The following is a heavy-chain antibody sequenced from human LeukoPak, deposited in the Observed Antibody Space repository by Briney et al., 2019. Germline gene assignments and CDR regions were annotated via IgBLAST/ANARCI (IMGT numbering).Heavy chain of an antibody. CDR1: GFTFSSYA. D-gene: IGHD6-19*01. J-gene: IGHJ6*03. Sequence: SGGSLRLSCAASGFTFSSYAMHWVRQAPGKGLEWVAVISYDGSNKYYADSVKGRFTISRDNSKNTLYLQINSLRAEDTAVYYCARDYSIAVARYYYYYYYMDVWGKGTTVTVSS. CDR2: ISYDGSNK. V-gene: IGHV3-30-3*01. CDR3: ARDYSIAVARYYYYYYYMDV.